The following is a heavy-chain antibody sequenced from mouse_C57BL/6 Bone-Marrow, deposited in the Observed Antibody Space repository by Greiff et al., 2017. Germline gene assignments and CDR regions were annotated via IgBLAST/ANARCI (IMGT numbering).Heavy chain of an antibody. CDR2: INPNNGGT. Sequence: VQLKESGPELVKPGASVKIPCKASGYTFTDYNMDWVKQSHGKSLEWIGDINPNNGGTIYNQKFKGKATLTVDKSSSTAYMELRSLTSEDTAIYYCARERDDYLDYWGQGTTLTLSS. J-gene: IGHJ2*01. D-gene: IGHD2-3*01. V-gene: IGHV1-18*01. CDR1: GYTFTDYN. CDR3: ARERDDYLDY.